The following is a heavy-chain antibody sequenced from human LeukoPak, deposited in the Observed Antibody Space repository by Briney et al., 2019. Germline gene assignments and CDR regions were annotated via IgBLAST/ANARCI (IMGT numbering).Heavy chain of an antibody. J-gene: IGHJ1*01. V-gene: IGHV4-34*01. CDR3: ARAARIAAAGPRFQH. CDR1: GGSFSGYY. Sequence: SETLSLTCAVYGGSFSGYYWSWIRQPPGKGLEWVGEINHSGSTNYNPSLKSRVTISVDTSKNQFSLKLSSVTAADTAVYYCARAARIAAAGPRFQHWGQGTLVTVSP. CDR2: INHSGST. D-gene: IGHD6-13*01.